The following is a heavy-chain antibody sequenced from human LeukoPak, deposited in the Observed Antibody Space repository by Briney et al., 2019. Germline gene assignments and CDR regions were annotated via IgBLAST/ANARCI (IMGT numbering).Heavy chain of an antibody. V-gene: IGHV4-39*02. CDR1: GGSISSNTYY. D-gene: IGHD2-15*01. Sequence: SETLSLTCTVSGGSISSNTYYWGWIRRPPGKGLEWIGNIHYSGSTYYNPSLKGRVTISVATSKNQFSLNLSSLTAADTAVYYCARDIAGRGYFDYWGQGTLVTVSS. CDR3: ARDIAGRGYFDY. J-gene: IGHJ4*02. CDR2: IHYSGST.